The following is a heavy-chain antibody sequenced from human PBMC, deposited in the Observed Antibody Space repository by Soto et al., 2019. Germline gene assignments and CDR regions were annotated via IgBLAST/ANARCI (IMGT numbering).Heavy chain of an antibody. CDR1: GFTFSSYA. Sequence: EVQLLESGGGSVPPGGSLRLSCAASGFTFSSYAMSWVRQAPGKGLEWVSAISGSGGSTYYADSVKGRFTISRDNSKNTLYLQMNSLRAEDTAVYYCAKGTRFGSGTGVGGMDVWGQGTTVTVSS. V-gene: IGHV3-23*01. CDR2: ISGSGGST. CDR3: AKGTRFGSGTGVGGMDV. D-gene: IGHD3-10*01. J-gene: IGHJ6*02.